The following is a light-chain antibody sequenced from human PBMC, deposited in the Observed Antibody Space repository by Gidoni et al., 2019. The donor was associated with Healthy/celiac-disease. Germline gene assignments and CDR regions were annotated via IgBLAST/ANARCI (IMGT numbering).Light chain of an antibody. CDR1: QSVSSSY. CDR2: GAS. Sequence: IVLTQSPGTLSLSPGERATLSYSASQSVSSSYLACYQQKPGPAPRLLIYGASSRSTGSPDRFSGSGSGTDFTLTISRLEPEDVAVYYCQQYGSSPPYTFGQGTKLEIK. V-gene: IGKV3-20*01. J-gene: IGKJ2*01. CDR3: QQYGSSPPYT.